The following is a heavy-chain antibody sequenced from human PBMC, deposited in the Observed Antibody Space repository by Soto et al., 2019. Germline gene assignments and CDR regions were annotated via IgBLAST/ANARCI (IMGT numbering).Heavy chain of an antibody. CDR2: ISRSSTTI. Sequence: GESLRLSCAASGFTFSSYSMNWVRQAPGKGLEWVSYISRSSTTIYYADSVKGRFTISRDNAKNSLYLQMNSLRAEDTAVYYCARDRYQQWLAYYWGQGTLVTVSS. CDR1: GFTFSSYS. CDR3: ARDRYQQWLAYY. V-gene: IGHV3-48*01. J-gene: IGHJ4*02. D-gene: IGHD6-19*01.